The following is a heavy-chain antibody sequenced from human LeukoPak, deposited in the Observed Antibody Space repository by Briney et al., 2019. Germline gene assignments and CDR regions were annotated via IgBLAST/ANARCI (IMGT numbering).Heavy chain of an antibody. Sequence: GGSLRLPCAASGFTVSSNYMSWVRQAPGKGLEWVSVIYGGGSTYYADSVKGRFTISRDNSKNTLYLQMNSLRTEDTAVYYCARPTSGWSALDHWGQGTLVTVSS. CDR1: GFTVSSNY. CDR3: ARPTSGWSALDH. V-gene: IGHV3-66*02. J-gene: IGHJ4*02. D-gene: IGHD6-19*01. CDR2: IYGGGST.